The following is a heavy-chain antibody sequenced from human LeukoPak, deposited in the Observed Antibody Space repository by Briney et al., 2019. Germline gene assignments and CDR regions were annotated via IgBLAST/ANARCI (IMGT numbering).Heavy chain of an antibody. CDR3: ARENTGSYREFDY. J-gene: IGHJ4*02. CDR1: GGSISSYY. CDR2: IYSGGST. D-gene: IGHD1-26*01. Sequence: SETLSLTCTVSGGSISSYYWSWIRQPAGKGLEWIGRIYSGGSTNYNPSLKTPLTMSVDSSNNQFSLKLSSVTAADTAVFYCARENTGSYREFDYWGQGTLVTVSS. V-gene: IGHV4-4*07.